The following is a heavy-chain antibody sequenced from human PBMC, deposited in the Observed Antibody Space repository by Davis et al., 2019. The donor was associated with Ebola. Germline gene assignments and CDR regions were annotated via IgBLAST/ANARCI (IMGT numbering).Heavy chain of an antibody. CDR3: ARDPPVVTANWYYYYYGMDV. Sequence: ASVKVSCKASGYTFTSYGISWVRQAPGQGLEWMGWISAYNGNTNYAQKLQGRVTMTTDTSTSTAYMELRSLRSDDTAVYYCARDPPVVTANWYYYYYGMDVWGQGTTVTVSS. CDR2: ISAYNGNT. D-gene: IGHD2-21*02. V-gene: IGHV1-18*01. CDR1: GYTFTSYG. J-gene: IGHJ6*02.